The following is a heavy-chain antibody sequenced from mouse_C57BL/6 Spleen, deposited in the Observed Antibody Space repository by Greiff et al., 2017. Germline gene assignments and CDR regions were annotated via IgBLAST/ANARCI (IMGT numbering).Heavy chain of an antibody. CDR3: ARDDYYGRGYFDV. CDR1: GFTFSSYA. Sequence: EVKLVESGGGLVKPGGSLKLSCAASGFTFSSYAMSWVRQTPEKRLEWVATISDGGSYTYYPDNVKGRFTISRDNAKNNLYLQMSHLKSEDTAMYYCARDDYYGRGYFDVWGTGTTVTVSS. V-gene: IGHV5-4*01. D-gene: IGHD1-1*01. CDR2: ISDGGSYT. J-gene: IGHJ1*03.